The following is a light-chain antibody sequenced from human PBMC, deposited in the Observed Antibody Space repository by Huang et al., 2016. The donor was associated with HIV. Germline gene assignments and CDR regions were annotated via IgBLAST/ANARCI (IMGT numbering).Light chain of an antibody. J-gene: IGKJ4*01. CDR1: QDVRTY. CDR3: QQRSAWPLT. V-gene: IGKV3-11*01. Sequence: EIVLTQSPATLSLSPGERATLSCRASQDVRTYLAWDQKKPGQAPRLLIYDASNRATGIPARFSGSGSGTDFTLTISNLQSEDFAVYYCQQRSAWPLTFGGGTKVEI. CDR2: DAS.